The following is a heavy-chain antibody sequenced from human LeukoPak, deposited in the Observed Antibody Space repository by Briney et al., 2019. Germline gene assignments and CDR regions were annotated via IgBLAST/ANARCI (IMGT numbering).Heavy chain of an antibody. CDR1: GFTFSSYW. Sequence: GGSLRLSCAASGFTFSSYWMSWVCQAPGKGLEWVANIKQDGSEKYYVDSVKGRFTISRDNAKNSLYLQMNSLRAEDTAVYYCARAPSGDYYDSSGYYFDYWGQGTLVTVSS. J-gene: IGHJ4*02. CDR2: IKQDGSEK. V-gene: IGHV3-7*05. D-gene: IGHD3-22*01. CDR3: ARAPSGDYYDSSGYYFDY.